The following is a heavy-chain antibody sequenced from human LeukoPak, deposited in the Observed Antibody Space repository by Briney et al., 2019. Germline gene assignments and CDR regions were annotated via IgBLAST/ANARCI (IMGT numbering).Heavy chain of an antibody. V-gene: IGHV3-23*01. D-gene: IGHD3-9*01. CDR3: AKDVMDILTGSIFDY. J-gene: IGHJ4*02. Sequence: GGSLRLSCAASGFTFSSYAMSWVRQAPGKGLEWVSAISGSGGSTYYADSVKGRFTISRDNSKNTLYLQMNSLRAEDTAVYYCAKDVMDILTGSIFDYWGQGTLVTVSS. CDR1: GFTFSSYA. CDR2: ISGSGGST.